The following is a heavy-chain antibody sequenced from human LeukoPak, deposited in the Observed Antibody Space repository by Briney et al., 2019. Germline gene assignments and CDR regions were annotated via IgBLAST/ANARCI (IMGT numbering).Heavy chain of an antibody. J-gene: IGHJ5*02. CDR2: IYYSGST. D-gene: IGHD3/OR15-3a*01. CDR3: ARIGRASDNWFDP. CDR1: GGSISTNYNY. Sequence: SETLSLTCTVSGGSISTNYNYWGWIRQPPGKGLEWIGSIYYSGSTYYNPSLKSRVTISLDTSKNQFSLKLSSVTAADTAVYYCARIGRASDNWFDPWGQGTLVTVSS. V-gene: IGHV4-39*07.